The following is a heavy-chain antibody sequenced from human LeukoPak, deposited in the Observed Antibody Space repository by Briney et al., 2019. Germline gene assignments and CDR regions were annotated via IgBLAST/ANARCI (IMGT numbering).Heavy chain of an antibody. CDR1: GGSITSYY. CDR3: ASILYGANGFDF. V-gene: IGHV4-59*01. CDR2: IYYSGSS. Sequence: SETLSLTCTVSGGSITSYYWSWMRQPPGKGLEYIGYIYYSGSSNYNPSLKGRVTISVDTSKNQLSLKLNSVTAADTAVYYCASILYGANGFDFWGQGILVTVSS. J-gene: IGHJ4*02. D-gene: IGHD4/OR15-4a*01.